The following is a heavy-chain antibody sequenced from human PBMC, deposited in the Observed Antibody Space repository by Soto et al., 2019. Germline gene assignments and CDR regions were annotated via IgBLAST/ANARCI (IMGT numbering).Heavy chain of an antibody. J-gene: IGHJ6*03. Sequence: QVQLVQSGAEVKKPGASVKVSCKASGYTFTSYGISWVRQAPGQGLEWMGWISAYNGNTNYAQKLQGRVTMPTDESTNTDCIELRRLRSDDTAVYYYARWRPATHRKVYYYYIDVWGKGTTVTVSS. CDR1: GYTFTSYG. CDR3: ARWRPATHRKVYYYYIDV. V-gene: IGHV1-18*01. CDR2: ISAYNGNT. D-gene: IGHD2-2*01.